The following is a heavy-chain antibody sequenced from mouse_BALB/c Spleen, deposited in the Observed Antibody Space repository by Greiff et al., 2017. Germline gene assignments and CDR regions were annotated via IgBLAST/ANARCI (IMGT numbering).Heavy chain of an antibody. D-gene: IGHD2-1*01. CDR3: ARHVDGNSYYYAMDY. CDR2: ISSGGSYT. V-gene: IGHV5-6*01. CDR1: GFTFSSYG. Sequence: EVKLMESGGDLVKPGGSLKLSCAASGFTFSSYGMSWVRQTPDKRLEWVATISSGGSYTYYPDSVKGRFTISRDNAKNTLYLQMSSLKSEDTAMYYCARHVDGNSYYYAMDYWGQGTSVTVSS. J-gene: IGHJ4*01.